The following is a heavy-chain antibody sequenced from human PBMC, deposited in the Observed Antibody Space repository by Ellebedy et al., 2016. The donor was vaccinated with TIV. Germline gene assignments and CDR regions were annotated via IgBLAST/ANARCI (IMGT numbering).Heavy chain of an antibody. CDR1: GFIFSNYG. D-gene: IGHD6-13*01. CDR2: INQDGSDK. Sequence: GESLKISCAASGFIFSNYGVNWVRQVPGKGLEWVANINQDGSDKSYVDSVEGRFTISRDNAKYSLFLQMDSLGAEDTAVYYCARGGASSSRYWRNWGQGALVTVSS. CDR3: ARGGASSSRYWRN. J-gene: IGHJ4*02. V-gene: IGHV3-7*01.